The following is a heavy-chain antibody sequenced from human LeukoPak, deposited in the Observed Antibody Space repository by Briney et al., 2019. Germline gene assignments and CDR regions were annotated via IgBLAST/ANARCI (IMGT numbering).Heavy chain of an antibody. CDR1: GFTFSRYG. J-gene: IGHJ4*02. D-gene: IGHD3-10*01. Sequence: PGGSLSLLCAVSGFTFSRYGMHWVRQAPAKGLEWGAFIRYDGSNKYYADSVKGRFTISRDNSKNTLYLQMNSLRDEDTAVYYCAKDGNGSGSYYNRREEYHFDYGGQGTLVTVSS. CDR2: IRYDGSNK. V-gene: IGHV3-30*02. CDR3: AKDGNGSGSYYNRREEYHFDY.